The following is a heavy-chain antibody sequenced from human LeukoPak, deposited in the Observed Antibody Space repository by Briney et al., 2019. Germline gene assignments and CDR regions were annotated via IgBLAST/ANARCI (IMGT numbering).Heavy chain of an antibody. CDR2: ISGSGGST. CDR1: GFIFSTYA. V-gene: IGHV3-23*01. J-gene: IGHJ4*02. CDR3: ARVIRAAPGKGYFDY. Sequence: LSGGSLRLSCATSGFIFSTYALSWVRQAPGKGLEWASSISGSGGSTYYADSVKGRFTISRDSSKNTLYLQMNSLRAEDTAIYYCARVIRAAPGKGYFDYWGQGTLVTVSS. D-gene: IGHD6-13*01.